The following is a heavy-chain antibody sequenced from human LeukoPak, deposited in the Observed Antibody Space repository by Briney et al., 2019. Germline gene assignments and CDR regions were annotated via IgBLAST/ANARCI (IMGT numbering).Heavy chain of an antibody. CDR2: VWPDGSQT. D-gene: IGHD2-15*01. CDR3: ARDPGGRVYGMDV. V-gene: IGHV3-33*01. CDR1: GFTFSHYG. J-gene: IGHJ6*02. Sequence: GGSLRLSCAASGFTFSHYGIHWVRQAPGKGLEWVAVVWPDGSQTYFADSVKGRFSISRDNSKNTVYLQMNSLRGEDTAVYYCARDPGGRVYGMDVWGQGTTVTVSS.